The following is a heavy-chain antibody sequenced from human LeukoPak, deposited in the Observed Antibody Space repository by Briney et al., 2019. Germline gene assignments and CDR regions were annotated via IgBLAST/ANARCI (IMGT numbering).Heavy chain of an antibody. D-gene: IGHD1-1*01. V-gene: IGHV1-2*06. CDR3: AREELDNYYYYYMDV. Sequence: ASVKVSCKASGYTFTGYYMHWVRQAPGQGLEWMGRINPNSGGTNYARKFQGRVTMTRDTSISTAYMELSRLRSDDTAVYYCAREELDNYYYYYMDVWGKGTTVTVSS. CDR2: INPNSGGT. CDR1: GYTFTGYY. J-gene: IGHJ6*03.